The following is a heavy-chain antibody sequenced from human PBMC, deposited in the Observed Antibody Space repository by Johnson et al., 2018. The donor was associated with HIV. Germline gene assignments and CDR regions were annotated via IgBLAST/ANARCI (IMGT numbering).Heavy chain of an antibody. D-gene: IGHD3-10*01. V-gene: IGHV3-74*01. CDR1: GFTVSSNS. CDR3: ARDRVLLWFGESPLDAFDI. J-gene: IGHJ3*02. CDR2: INSDGSST. Sequence: EVQLVESGGGLVQPGGSLRLSCAASGFTVSSNSMTWVRQAPGKGLEWVSRINSDGSSTSYADSVKGRFTISRDNAKNTLYLQMNSLRAEDTDVYYCARDRVLLWFGESPLDAFDIWGQGTMVTVSS.